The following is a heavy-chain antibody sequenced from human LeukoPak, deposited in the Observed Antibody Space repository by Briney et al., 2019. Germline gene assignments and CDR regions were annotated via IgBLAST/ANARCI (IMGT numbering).Heavy chain of an antibody. Sequence: PSETLSLTCTVSGVSITSDTYYSGWIRQPPGKGLEWIGRIYTSGSTNYNPSLKSRVTMSVDTSKNQFSLKLGSVTAADTAVYYCARDGARWLQFRYYFDYWGQGTLVTVSS. D-gene: IGHD5-24*01. J-gene: IGHJ4*02. CDR3: ARDGARWLQFRYYFDY. CDR1: GVSITSDTYY. CDR2: IYTSGST. V-gene: IGHV4-61*02.